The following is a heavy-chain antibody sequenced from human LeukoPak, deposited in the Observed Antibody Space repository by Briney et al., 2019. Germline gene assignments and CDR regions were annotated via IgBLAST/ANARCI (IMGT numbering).Heavy chain of an antibody. V-gene: IGHV4-31*03. CDR3: ARDNGNDSSSYYVPFFDY. CDR2: IYYSGST. D-gene: IGHD3-22*01. J-gene: IGHJ4*02. CDR1: GGSISSGGYY. Sequence: SETLSLTCTVSGGSISSGGYYWSWIRQHPGKGLEWIGYIYYSGSTYYNPSLKSRVTISVDTSKNQFSLKLSSVTAADTAVYYCARDNGNDSSSYYVPFFDYWGQGTLVTVSS.